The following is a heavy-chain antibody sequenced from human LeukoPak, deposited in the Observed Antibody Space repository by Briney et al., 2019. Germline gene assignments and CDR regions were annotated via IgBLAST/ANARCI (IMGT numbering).Heavy chain of an antibody. J-gene: IGHJ3*02. CDR1: GGSFSGYY. Sequence: PSETLSPTCAVYGGSFSGYYWSWIRQPPGKGLEWIGEINHSGSTNYNPSLKSRVTISVDTSKNQFSLKLSSVTAADTAVYYCASFQDIVVVPAAYDDAFDIWGQGTMVTVSS. D-gene: IGHD2-2*01. V-gene: IGHV4-34*01. CDR3: ASFQDIVVVPAAYDDAFDI. CDR2: INHSGST.